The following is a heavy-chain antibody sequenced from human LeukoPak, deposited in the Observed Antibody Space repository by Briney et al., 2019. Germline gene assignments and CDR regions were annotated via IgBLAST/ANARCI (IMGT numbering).Heavy chain of an antibody. J-gene: IGHJ4*02. Sequence: GGSLRLSCAASGFTFSSYSMNWVRQAPGKGLEWVSSISSSSSYIYYADSVKGRFTISRDNAKNSLYPQMNSLRAEDTAVYYCAREGYYYDSSGYSDYWGQGTLVTVSS. CDR1: GFTFSSYS. D-gene: IGHD3-22*01. CDR2: ISSSSSYI. CDR3: AREGYYYDSSGYSDY. V-gene: IGHV3-21*01.